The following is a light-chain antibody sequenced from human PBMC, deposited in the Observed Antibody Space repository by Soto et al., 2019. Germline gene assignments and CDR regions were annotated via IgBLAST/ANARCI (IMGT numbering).Light chain of an antibody. CDR2: SAS. CDR1: QNMGTS. J-gene: IGKJ2*01. Sequence: DIQMNQSPSSLSMSVGDIVTITCRASQNMGTSLKGYQMKLGRAPKLLIYSASTLQSGAPSRFSGGGSGTDFTLTINSLQPEDFATYSCQQSYNAPYTFGQGTMLEIK. CDR3: QQSYNAPYT. V-gene: IGKV1-39*01.